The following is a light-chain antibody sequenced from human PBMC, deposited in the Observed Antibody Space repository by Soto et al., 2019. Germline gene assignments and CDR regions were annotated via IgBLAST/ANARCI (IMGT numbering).Light chain of an antibody. CDR1: RNYNL. CDR3: CSYGNAATTVV. CDR2: EDT. V-gene: IGLV2-23*01. Sequence: QSVLTQPASVSGSPGQSITISCTGTRNYNLVSWYQQHPGRAPKLMIYEDTKRPSGLSDRFSGSKSGNTASLTISGLRAEDEASYHCCSYGNAATTVVFGGGTKATVL. J-gene: IGLJ2*01.